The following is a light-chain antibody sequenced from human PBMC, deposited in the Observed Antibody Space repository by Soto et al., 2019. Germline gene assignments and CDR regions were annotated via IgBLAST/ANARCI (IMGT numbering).Light chain of an antibody. V-gene: IGKV3-11*01. Sequence: EIVLTQSPATLSLSPGERATLSCRASQSVRSSLAWYQQKPGQAPRLLIYDTSNRATGIPARFSGSGSGADFTLTISSLEPEDFAVYYCQQRRDWPPWTFDQGTKVEV. J-gene: IGKJ1*01. CDR3: QQRRDWPPWT. CDR1: QSVRSS. CDR2: DTS.